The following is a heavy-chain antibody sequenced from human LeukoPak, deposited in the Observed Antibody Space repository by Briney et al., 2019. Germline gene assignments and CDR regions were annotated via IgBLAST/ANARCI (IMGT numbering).Heavy chain of an antibody. D-gene: IGHD3-10*01. CDR3: AKDLKIMVRGNELDY. CDR2: IYSGGST. CDR1: GFTVSSNY. V-gene: IGHV3-53*05. Sequence: GGSLRLSCAASGFTVSSNYMSWVRQAPGKGLEWLSVIYSGGSTYYADSVKGRFTISRDNSKNTLYLQMNSLRAEDTAVYYCAKDLKIMVRGNELDYWGQGTLVTVSS. J-gene: IGHJ4*02.